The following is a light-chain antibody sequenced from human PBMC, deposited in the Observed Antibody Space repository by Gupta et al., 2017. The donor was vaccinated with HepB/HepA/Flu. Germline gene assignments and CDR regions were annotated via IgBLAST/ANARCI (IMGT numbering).Light chain of an antibody. J-gene: IGLJ7*01. V-gene: IGLV1-51*01. CDR3: GTWDSGLSAGV. Sequence: QSVLTQPPSVSAAPGQKVTISCSGSSSNIGKNYVSWFQQLPGTAPRLLIYDNNKRPSGIPDRFSGSKSGTSATLAITGLQTGDEADYYCGTWDSGLSAGVFGGGTQVTVL. CDR1: SSNIGKNY. CDR2: DNN.